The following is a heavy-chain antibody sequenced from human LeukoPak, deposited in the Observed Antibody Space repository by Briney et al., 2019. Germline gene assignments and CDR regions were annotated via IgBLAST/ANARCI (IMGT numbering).Heavy chain of an antibody. CDR2: ISGSGGST. J-gene: IGHJ5*02. CDR1: GFTFSSYA. D-gene: IGHD2-15*01. CDR3: ARAPGGYCSGSTCYSGWFDP. V-gene: IGHV3-23*01. Sequence: GESLRLSCAASGFTFSSYAMSWVRQAPRQGLEWVSAISGSGGSTYYADSVKDRFTISRDNSNNTLYLQMNSLRDEDPAVYYCARAPGGYCSGSTCYSGWFDPWGQGTLVTVAA.